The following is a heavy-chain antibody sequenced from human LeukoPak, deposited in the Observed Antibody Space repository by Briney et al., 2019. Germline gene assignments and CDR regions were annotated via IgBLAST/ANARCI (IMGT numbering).Heavy chain of an antibody. D-gene: IGHD2-15*01. J-gene: IGHJ4*02. CDR3: ARAQYCSGGSCYSGFDY. Sequence: ASVKVSCKASGYTFTGYYMHWGRQAPGQGLEWMGWINPNSGGANYAQKFQGRVTMTRDTSISTAYMELSRLRSDDTAVYYCARAQYCSGGSCYSGFDYWGQGSLVSVCS. V-gene: IGHV1-2*02. CDR2: INPNSGGA. CDR1: GYTFTGYY.